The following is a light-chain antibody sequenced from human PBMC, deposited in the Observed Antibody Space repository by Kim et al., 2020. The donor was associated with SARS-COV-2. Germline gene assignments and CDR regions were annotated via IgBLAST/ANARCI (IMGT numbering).Light chain of an antibody. CDR1: QSISYF. CDR3: QQSYPAPRT. CDR2: GAS. J-gene: IGKJ1*01. V-gene: IGKV1-39*01. Sequence: ASFGDRVTSTCRASQSISYFLNWYQQRPGKAPKLLIYGASTLHGGVPSRFSGSGSGTDFTLTISSLQPEDFATYYCQQSYPAPRTFGQGTKVDIK.